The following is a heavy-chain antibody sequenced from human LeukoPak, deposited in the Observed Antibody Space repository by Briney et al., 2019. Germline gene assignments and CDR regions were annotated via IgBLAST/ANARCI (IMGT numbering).Heavy chain of an antibody. J-gene: IGHJ4*02. CDR3: ATRGGSQAYFDY. D-gene: IGHD2-15*01. CDR2: IYYSGST. CDR1: GGSISSSSYY. Sequence: PSETLSLTSTVSGGSISSSSYYWGWIRQPPGKGLEWIGSIYYSGSTYYNPSLKSRVTISVDTSKNQLSLKLSSVTAADTAVYYCATRGGSQAYFDYWGQGTLVTVSS. V-gene: IGHV4-39*01.